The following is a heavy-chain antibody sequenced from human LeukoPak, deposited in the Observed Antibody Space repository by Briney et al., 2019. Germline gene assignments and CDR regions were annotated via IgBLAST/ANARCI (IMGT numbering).Heavy chain of an antibody. Sequence: PSETLSLTCTASSDSFSRRTSYWGWLRQPPGKGLEWIGSISYSGSTSYNPSLKSRVTISVDTPKSQFSLKLTSVTAADTAVYYCAREESIGSYQFLHDYWGQGTLVTVSS. CDR1: SDSFSRRTSY. CDR3: AREESIGSYQFLHDY. D-gene: IGHD1-26*01. J-gene: IGHJ4*02. V-gene: IGHV4-39*07. CDR2: ISYSGST.